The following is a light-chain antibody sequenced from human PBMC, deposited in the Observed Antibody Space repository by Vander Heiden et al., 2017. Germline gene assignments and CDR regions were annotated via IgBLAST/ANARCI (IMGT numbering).Light chain of an antibody. CDR3: QQYGNSPIT. CDR1: QSVRSSY. CDR2: DAS. J-gene: IGKJ5*01. V-gene: IGKV3D-20*01. Sequence: ESVLTQSPATLSCPPGERATLSCGASQSVRSSYLAWYQQKPGLAPRLLIYDASIRATGIPDRFSGSGSGTDFTLTISRREPEDFAVYYFQQYGNSPITFGQGTRLEIK.